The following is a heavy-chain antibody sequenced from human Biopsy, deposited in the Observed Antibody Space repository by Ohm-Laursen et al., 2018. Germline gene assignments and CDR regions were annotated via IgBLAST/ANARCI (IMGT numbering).Heavy chain of an antibody. CDR3: ARTIMVGGVILNYFDY. CDR1: GLSIGTNY. J-gene: IGHJ4*02. V-gene: IGHV3-53*01. Sequence: SLRLSCAASGLSIGTNYMTWVRQAPGKGLDWVSIIFAGGGRTYYADSVKGRFTISRDISENTMSLQMNSLRAEDTAVYYCARTIMVGGVILNYFDYWGQGTLVTVSS. D-gene: IGHD3-10*01. CDR2: IFAGGGRT.